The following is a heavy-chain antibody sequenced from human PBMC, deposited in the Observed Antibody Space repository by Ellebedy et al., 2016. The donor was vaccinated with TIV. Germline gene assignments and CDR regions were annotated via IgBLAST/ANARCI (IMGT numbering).Heavy chain of an antibody. CDR3: ARDSQDLWGGMDV. CDR2: IKQDGSDK. D-gene: IGHD3-16*01. CDR1: GFTFTNYW. V-gene: IGHV3-7*01. J-gene: IGHJ6*02. Sequence: GESLKISCAASGFTFTNYWMSWVRQAPGKGLEWVADIKQDGSDKYYVDSVKGRFTISRDNAKNSLYLQMNSLRAEDTAVYYCARDSQDLWGGMDVWGQGTTVTVSS.